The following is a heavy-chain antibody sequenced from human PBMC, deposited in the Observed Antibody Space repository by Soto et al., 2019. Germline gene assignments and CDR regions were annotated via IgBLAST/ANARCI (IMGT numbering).Heavy chain of an antibody. CDR3: AGVGGYSYAMFDY. V-gene: IGHV4-59*01. D-gene: IGHD5-18*01. CDR1: GGSISSYY. J-gene: IGHJ4*02. Sequence: SETLSLTCTVSGGSISSYYWTWIRQAPGKGLEWIGYINYSGSTNSNPSLKSRVTISVDTSKNQFSLKLSSVTAADAAVYYCAGVGGYSYAMFDYWGQGILLTVSS. CDR2: INYSGST.